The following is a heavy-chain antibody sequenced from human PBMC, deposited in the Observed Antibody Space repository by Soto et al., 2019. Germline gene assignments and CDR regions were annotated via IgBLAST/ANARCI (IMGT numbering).Heavy chain of an antibody. V-gene: IGHV4-59*01. D-gene: IGHD5-18*01. CDR2: IYYSGST. CDR3: ARAVARYERLWYYFDY. J-gene: IGHJ4*02. CDR1: GGSISSYY. Sequence: SETLSLTCTVSGGSISSYYWSWIRQPPGKGLEWIGYIYYSGSTNYNPSLKSRVTISVDTSKNQFSLKLSSVTAADTAVYYCARAVARYERLWYYFDYWGQGTQVTVSS.